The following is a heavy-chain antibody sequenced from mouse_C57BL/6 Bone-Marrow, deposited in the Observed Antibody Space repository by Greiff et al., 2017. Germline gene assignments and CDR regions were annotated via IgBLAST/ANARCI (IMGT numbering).Heavy chain of an antibody. Sequence: EVQLVEPGGGLVKPGGSLKLSCAASGYTFSDYGMPWVRQAPEKGLEWVAYISRGSGTIYYADTVKGRFTITRDTAENTLFLQVTSLRSEDTAVYYCARLRSIYDGYYGSYWGQGTLVTVSA. CDR3: ARLRSIYDGYYGSY. CDR1: GYTFSDYG. J-gene: IGHJ3*01. V-gene: IGHV5-17*01. CDR2: ISRGSGTI. D-gene: IGHD2-3*01.